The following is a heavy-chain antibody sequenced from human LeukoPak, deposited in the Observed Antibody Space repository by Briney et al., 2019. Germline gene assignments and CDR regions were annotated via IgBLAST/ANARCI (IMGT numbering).Heavy chain of an antibody. CDR2: ISFDGSKK. CDR1: GFIFTNYA. V-gene: IGHV3-30*18. CDR3: VKRGGGNHGLDV. Sequence: GGSLRLSCVASGFIFTNYAIHWVRQAPGKGPECVAVISFDGSKKYYADSVEGRFTISRDDSRNTAYLQMDSLRVEDTAVYHCVKRGGGNHGLDVWGQGTQVTVS. J-gene: IGHJ6*02. D-gene: IGHD4-23*01.